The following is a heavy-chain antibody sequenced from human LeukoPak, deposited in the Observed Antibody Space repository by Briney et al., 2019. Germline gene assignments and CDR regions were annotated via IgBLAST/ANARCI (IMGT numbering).Heavy chain of an antibody. D-gene: IGHD6-13*01. J-gene: IGHJ2*01. Sequence: PGGSLRLSCAASGCTFRSYAMSWVRQAPGKGLEWVSAISGSGGSTYYADSVKGRFTISRDNSKNTLYLQMNSLRAEDTAVYYCAKVVDSSSWPKLTYWYFDLWGRGTLVTVSS. CDR3: AKVVDSSSWPKLTYWYFDL. CDR1: GCTFRSYA. CDR2: ISGSGGST. V-gene: IGHV3-23*01.